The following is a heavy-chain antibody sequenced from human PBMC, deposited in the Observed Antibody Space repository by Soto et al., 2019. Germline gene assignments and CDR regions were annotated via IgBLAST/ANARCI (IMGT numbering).Heavy chain of an antibody. J-gene: IGHJ3*02. CDR1: GFTFSSYG. CDR2: ISYDGSNK. V-gene: IGHV3-30*18. CDR3: AKEGRSFDI. Sequence: QVQLVESGGGVVQPGRSLRLSCAASGFTFSSYGMHWVRQAPGKGLEWVAVISYDGSNKYYADFVKGRFTISRDNSKNTLYLQMNSLRAEDTAVFYCAKEGRSFDIWGQGTMVTVSS.